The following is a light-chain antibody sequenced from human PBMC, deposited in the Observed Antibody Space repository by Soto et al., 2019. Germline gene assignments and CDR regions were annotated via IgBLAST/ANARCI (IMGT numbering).Light chain of an antibody. CDR1: RSDIGGYNF. V-gene: IGLV2-11*01. J-gene: IGLJ1*01. CDR3: CSYAGGYTHV. Sequence: QSVLAQPRSVSGSPGQSVTISCTGTRSDIGGYNFVSWYQQHPGQAPKLIIYDVIKRPSGVPDRFSGSKSGNTASLTIYGLQAEDEADYYCCSYAGGYTHVFGTGTNVTVL. CDR2: DVI.